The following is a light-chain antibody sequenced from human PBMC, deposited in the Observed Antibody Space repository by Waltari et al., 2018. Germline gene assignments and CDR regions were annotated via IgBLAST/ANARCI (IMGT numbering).Light chain of an antibody. V-gene: IGKV4-1*01. J-gene: IGKJ3*01. CDR2: WAS. CDR1: QTVLYTSNNKNY. CDR3: QQYHTTPFT. Sequence: DIVMTQSPDSLTVSLGERATINGKSSQTVLYTSNNKNYLAWYQQKPGQPPKLLIYWASTRESGVPDRFTGSGSGTDFTLSISSLQAEDVAVYFCQQYHTTPFTFGPGTKLDIK.